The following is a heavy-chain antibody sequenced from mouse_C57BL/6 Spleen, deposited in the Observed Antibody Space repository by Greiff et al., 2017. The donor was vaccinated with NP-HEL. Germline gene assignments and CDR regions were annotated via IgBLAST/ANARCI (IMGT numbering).Heavy chain of an antibody. CDR3: AKTAQATTY. V-gene: IGHV5-17*01. D-gene: IGHD3-2*02. J-gene: IGHJ3*01. CDR2: ISSGSSTI. Sequence: EVHLVESGGGLVKPGGSLKLSCAASGFTFSDYGMHWVRQAPEKGLEWVAYISSGSSTIYYADTVKGRFTISRDTAKNTLCLQMTRLRSEDTAMYYCAKTAQATTYWGQGTLVTVSA. CDR1: GFTFSDYG.